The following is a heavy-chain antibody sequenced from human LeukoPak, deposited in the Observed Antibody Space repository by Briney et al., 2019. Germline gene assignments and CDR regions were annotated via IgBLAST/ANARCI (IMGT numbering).Heavy chain of an antibody. V-gene: IGHV1-2*02. J-gene: IGHJ4*02. Sequence: ASVRVSCKASGYTFTGYYIHWVRQAPGQGLEWMGWIKPNSGGTNYAQKFQGRVTMTRDTSISTAYMELSRLRSDDTAVYYCARGSIVGATFDYFDYWGQGTLVTVSS. D-gene: IGHD1-26*01. CDR1: GYTFTGYY. CDR3: ARGSIVGATFDYFDY. CDR2: IKPNSGGT.